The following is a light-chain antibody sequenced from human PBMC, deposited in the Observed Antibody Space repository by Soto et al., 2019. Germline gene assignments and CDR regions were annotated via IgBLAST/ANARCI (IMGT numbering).Light chain of an antibody. CDR2: AAS. Sequence: MTQTPLSLSVTPGQPASISCKSSQSLLHSDGKTYLYWYQQKPGKAPKLLIYAASSLQSGVPSRFSGSGSGTDFTLTISSLQPEDFATYYCQQSYSTLITFGQGTRLEI. CDR3: QQSYSTLIT. V-gene: IGKV1-39*01. CDR1: QSLLHSDGKTY. J-gene: IGKJ5*01.